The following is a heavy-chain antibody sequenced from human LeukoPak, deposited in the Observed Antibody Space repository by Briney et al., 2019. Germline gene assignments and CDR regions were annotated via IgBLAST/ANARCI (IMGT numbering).Heavy chain of an antibody. J-gene: IGHJ4*02. V-gene: IGHV3-30*02. CDR3: AKAGRVGATTPDY. CDR2: IRYDGSNK. Sequence: GGSLRLSCAASGFTFSSYGMHWVRQAPGKGLEWVAFIRYDGSNKYYADSVKGRFTISRDNSKNTLYLQMNSLRAEDTAVYYCAKAGRVGATTPDYWGQGTLVTVSS. D-gene: IGHD1-26*01. CDR1: GFTFSSYG.